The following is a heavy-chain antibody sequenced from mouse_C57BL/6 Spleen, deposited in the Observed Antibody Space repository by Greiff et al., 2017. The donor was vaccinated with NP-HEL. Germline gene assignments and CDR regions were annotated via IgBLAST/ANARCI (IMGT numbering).Heavy chain of an antibody. V-gene: IGHV1-9*01. Sequence: LMESGAELLKPGASVKLSCKATGYTFTGYWIEWVKQRPGHGLEWIGEILPGSGSTNYNAKFKGKATFTADTSSNTAYMQLSSLTTEDSAIYYCARDYDGYYYAMDDWGQGTSVTVSS. J-gene: IGHJ4*01. D-gene: IGHD2-4*01. CDR2: ILPGSGST. CDR3: ARDYDGYYYAMDD. CDR1: GYTFTGYW.